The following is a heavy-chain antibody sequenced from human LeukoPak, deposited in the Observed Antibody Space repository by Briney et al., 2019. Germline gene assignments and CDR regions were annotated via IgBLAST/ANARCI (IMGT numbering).Heavy chain of an antibody. J-gene: IGHJ4*02. CDR1: GVSFSDYY. D-gene: IGHD1-26*01. CDR2: IQYSADT. CDR3: ARGHSRVLLDD. V-gene: IGHV4-34*01. Sequence: SETLSLTCAVYGVSFSDYYWSWIRQPPGKGLEWIGEIQYSADTNYNPSLKSRVTISVDTSKNQLSLKLSSVTAADTAVYYCARGHSRVLLDDWGQGTLVTVSS.